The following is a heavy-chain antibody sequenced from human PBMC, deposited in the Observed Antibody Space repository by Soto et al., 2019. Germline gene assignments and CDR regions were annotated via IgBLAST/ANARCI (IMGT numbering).Heavy chain of an antibody. V-gene: IGHV2-70*04. CDR1: FFSLITSGMR. D-gene: IGHD3-10*01. CDR2: IDWDDDK. CDR3: ARSSSSYSGSYYNYFEY. J-gene: IGHJ4*02. Sequence: SVPTLVNPTHTLTLTCTFSFFSLITSGMRVSCIRQPPGKALEWLARIDWDDDKFYSTSLKTRLTISKDTSKNQVVLTMTNMEHVEADTYYCARSSSSYSGSYYNYFEYWGQGTLV.